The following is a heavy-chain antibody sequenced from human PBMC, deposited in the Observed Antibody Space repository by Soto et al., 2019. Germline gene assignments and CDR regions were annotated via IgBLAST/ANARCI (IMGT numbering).Heavy chain of an antibody. CDR2: IYYSGST. V-gene: IGHV4-31*03. D-gene: IGHD6-6*01. CDR3: ARGGSSSWDWFDR. Sequence: SETLSLTCTVSGGSISSGGYYWSWIRQHPGKGLEWIGYIYYSGSTYYNPSLKSRVTISVDTSKNQFSLKLSSVTAADTAVYYCARGGSSSWDWFDRWGQGTLVTVSS. J-gene: IGHJ5*02. CDR1: GGSISSGGYY.